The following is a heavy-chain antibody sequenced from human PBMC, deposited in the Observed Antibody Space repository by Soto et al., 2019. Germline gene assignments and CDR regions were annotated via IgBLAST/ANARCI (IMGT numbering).Heavy chain of an antibody. J-gene: IGHJ4*03. CDR2: INSDGS. D-gene: IGHD6-19*01. V-gene: IGHV3-74*01. Sequence: GGSLRLSCAAAGCTFSNYGMHWVRQVPGKGLVWVSRINSDGSSYADSVKGRFTISRDNAKNTLYLQMNSLRAEDTAVYYCASDGGWYFTMFAYWGHGTMVTVTS. CDR1: GCTFSNYG. CDR3: ASDGGWYFTMFAY.